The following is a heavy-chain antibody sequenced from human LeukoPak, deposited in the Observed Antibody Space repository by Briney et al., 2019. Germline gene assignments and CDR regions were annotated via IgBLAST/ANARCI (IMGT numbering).Heavy chain of an antibody. J-gene: IGHJ4*02. CDR2: ISGSGGST. CDR1: GFTFSSYA. CDR3: ASHPAHYCSGGSCFYPY. Sequence: GGSLKLSCAASGFTFSSYAMSWVRQAPGKGLEWVSAISGSGGSTYYADSVKGRFTISRDNSKNTLYLQVNSLRAEDTAVYYCASHPAHYCSGGSCFYPYWGQGTLVTVSS. D-gene: IGHD2-15*01. V-gene: IGHV3-23*01.